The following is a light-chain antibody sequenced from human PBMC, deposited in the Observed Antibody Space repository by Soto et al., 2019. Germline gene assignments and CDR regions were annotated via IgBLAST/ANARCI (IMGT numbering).Light chain of an antibody. Sequence: QSALTQPASVSGSPGQSITISCTGTSSDVGGYDYVSWYQQHPGKAPKLLIYEVSNRPSGVSTRFSGSKSGNTASLTISGLQTEDEADYYCSSHTSSSTLDVFGTGTKVTVL. CDR3: SSHTSSSTLDV. J-gene: IGLJ1*01. V-gene: IGLV2-14*01. CDR2: EVS. CDR1: SSDVGGYDY.